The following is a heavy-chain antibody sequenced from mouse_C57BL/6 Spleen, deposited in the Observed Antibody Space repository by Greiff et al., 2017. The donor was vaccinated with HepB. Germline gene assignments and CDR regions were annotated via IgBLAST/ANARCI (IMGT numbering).Heavy chain of an antibody. D-gene: IGHD2-10*02. J-gene: IGHJ4*01. Sequence: EVKLMESGGGLVQPKGSLKLSCAASGFSFNTYAMNWVRQAPGKGLEWVARIRSKSNNYATYYADSVKDRFTISRDDSESMLYLQMNNLKTEDTAMYYCVRYGGDMDYWGQGTSVTVSS. V-gene: IGHV10-1*01. CDR3: VRYGGDMDY. CDR1: GFSFNTYA. CDR2: IRSKSNNYAT.